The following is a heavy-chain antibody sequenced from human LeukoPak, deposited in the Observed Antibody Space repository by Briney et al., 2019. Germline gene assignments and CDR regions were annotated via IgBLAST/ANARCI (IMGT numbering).Heavy chain of an antibody. CDR2: INAGNGNT. Sequence: ASVKVFCKASGYTFTSYAMHWVRQAPGQRLEWMGWINAGNGNTKYSQKFQGRVTITRDTSASTAYMELSSLRSEDTAVYYCARGLSAPPLYDYVWGSYRPYGIDYWGQGTLITVSS. CDR3: ARGLSAPPLYDYVWGSYRPYGIDY. D-gene: IGHD3-16*02. J-gene: IGHJ4*02. V-gene: IGHV1-3*01. CDR1: GYTFTSYA.